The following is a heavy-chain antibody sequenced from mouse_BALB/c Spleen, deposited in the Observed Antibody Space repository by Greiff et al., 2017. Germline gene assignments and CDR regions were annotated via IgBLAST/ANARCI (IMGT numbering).Heavy chain of an antibody. Sequence: VQLQQSGAELVKPGASVKLSCKTSGYTFTSYWIQGVKQRPGQGLGGTGEIFPGTGTTYYNEKFKGKATLTIDTASSTAYMQLSSLTSEDSAVYICARSGWLLREYDAMDYWGQGTSVTVSS. D-gene: IGHD2-3*01. CDR3: ARSGWLLREYDAMDY. CDR1: GYTFTSYW. J-gene: IGHJ4*01. CDR2: IFPGTGTT. V-gene: IGHV1S132*01.